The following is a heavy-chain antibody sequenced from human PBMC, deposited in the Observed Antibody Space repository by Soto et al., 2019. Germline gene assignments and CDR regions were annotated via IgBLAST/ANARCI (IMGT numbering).Heavy chain of an antibody. D-gene: IGHD1-7*01. CDR2: IKSKTDGGTT. Sequence: GGSLRLSCAASGLTFSNAWMNWVRQAPGKGLEWVGRIKSKTDGGTTDYAAPVKGRFTISRDDSKNTLYLQMNSLKTEDTAVYYCTTGKLRRDNWFDPWGQGTLVTVSS. CDR3: TTGKLRRDNWFDP. J-gene: IGHJ5*02. V-gene: IGHV3-15*07. CDR1: GLTFSNAW.